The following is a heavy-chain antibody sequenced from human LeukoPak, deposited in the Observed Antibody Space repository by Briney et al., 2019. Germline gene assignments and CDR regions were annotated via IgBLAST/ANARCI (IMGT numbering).Heavy chain of an antibody. CDR1: GGSVSSSRYY. CDR3: ARHKSFDYLSPIDS. J-gene: IGHJ4*02. CDR2: IYYTGST. D-gene: IGHD3-9*01. V-gene: IGHV4-39*01. Sequence: SSETLSLTCPVSGGSVSSSRYYWGWIRQPPGKGLEWIGSIYYTGSTYYKPSLKSRATISVDASKDQISLKLSSVTAADTAVYCCARHKSFDYLSPIDSWGQGTLVTVSS.